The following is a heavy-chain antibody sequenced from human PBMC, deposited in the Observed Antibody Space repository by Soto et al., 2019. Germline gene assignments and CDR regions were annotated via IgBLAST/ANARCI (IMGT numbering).Heavy chain of an antibody. Sequence: QGGSLRLSCAASGFTFISYAMNWVRQAPGKGLEWVSAISGNGDITYYADSVKGRFTISRDNSRNTVYLQMNSLRAEDAAVYYCAIKLSSGWYFYFDYWGQGALVTVSS. J-gene: IGHJ4*02. D-gene: IGHD6-19*01. CDR2: ISGNGDIT. CDR3: AIKLSSGWYFYFDY. V-gene: IGHV3-23*01. CDR1: GFTFISYA.